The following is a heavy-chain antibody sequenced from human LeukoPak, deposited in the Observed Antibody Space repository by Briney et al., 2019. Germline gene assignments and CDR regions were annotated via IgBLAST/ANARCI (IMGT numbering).Heavy chain of an antibody. CDR2: ISAYNGNT. D-gene: IGHD6-19*01. Sequence: ASVKVSCKASGYTSTSYGFTWVRQAPGQGLEWMGWISAYNGNTNYAQKLQGRVTMTTDTSTSTAYMELRSLRSDDTAVYYCARSDSSGRYGGYYYYYMDVWGKGTTVTVSS. J-gene: IGHJ6*03. CDR3: ARSDSSGRYGGYYYYYMDV. V-gene: IGHV1-18*01. CDR1: GYTSTSYG.